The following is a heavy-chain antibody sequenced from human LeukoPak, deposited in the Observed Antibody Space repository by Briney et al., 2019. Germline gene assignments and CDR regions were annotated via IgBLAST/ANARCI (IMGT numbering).Heavy chain of an antibody. V-gene: IGHV4-4*02. J-gene: IGHJ4*02. CDR2: IYHSGST. CDR1: GGSISSSNW. Sequence: KPSETLSLTCAVSGGSISSSNWWSWVRQPPGKGLEWIGEIYHSGSTNHNPSLKSRVTISVDKSKNQFSLKLSSVTAADTVVYYCATSGYYDSSGYPSFDYWGQGTLVTVSS. CDR3: ATSGYYDSSGYPSFDY. D-gene: IGHD3-22*01.